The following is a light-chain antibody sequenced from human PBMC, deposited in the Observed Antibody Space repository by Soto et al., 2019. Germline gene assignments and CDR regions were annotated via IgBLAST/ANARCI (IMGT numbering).Light chain of an antibody. V-gene: IGKV1-16*01. Sequence: DIQMTQSPSSLSASVGDTVTITCRASRGXXXYLAWFQQRPGKAPRSLIYAASSLQSGVPWRFSGXGSGTXFXLTXTXXXXXXXXXXXXXXXXNHPYTFGQGTTLGIK. CDR3: XXXXNHPYT. J-gene: IGKJ2*01. CDR2: AAS. CDR1: RGXXXY.